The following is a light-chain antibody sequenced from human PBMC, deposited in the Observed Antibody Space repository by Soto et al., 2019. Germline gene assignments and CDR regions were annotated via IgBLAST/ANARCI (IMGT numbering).Light chain of an antibody. Sequence: DIQMTQSPSSLSASIGDRVTITCRASQGIGSWLAWYQQKPEKAPRSLIYATSSLQSGVPSRFSGSGSGTEFTLTISGLLPEDFATYHCQQLNTLPFTFGQGTRLEIK. V-gene: IGKV1D-16*01. CDR2: ATS. J-gene: IGKJ5*01. CDR1: QGIGSW. CDR3: QQLNTLPFT.